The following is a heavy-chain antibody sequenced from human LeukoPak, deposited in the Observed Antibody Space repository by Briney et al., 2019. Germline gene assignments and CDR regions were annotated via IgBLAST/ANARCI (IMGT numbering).Heavy chain of an antibody. Sequence: SETLSLTCTVSGGSISSYYWSWIRQPPGKGLEWIGYIYYSGSTNYNPSLKSRVTISVDTSKNQFSLKLSSVTAADTAVYYCARYRPYDYGGNSLPVFDYWGQGTLVTVSS. CDR1: GGSISSYY. CDR2: IYYSGST. CDR3: ARYRPYDYGGNSLPVFDY. V-gene: IGHV4-59*08. J-gene: IGHJ4*02. D-gene: IGHD4-23*01.